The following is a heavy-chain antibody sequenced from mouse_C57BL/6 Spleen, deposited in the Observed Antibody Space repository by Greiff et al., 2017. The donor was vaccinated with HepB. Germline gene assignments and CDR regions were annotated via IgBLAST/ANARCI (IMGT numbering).Heavy chain of an antibody. D-gene: IGHD2-1*01. J-gene: IGHJ2*01. CDR2: IYPGSGNT. Sequence: VKLQESGAELVRPGASVKLSCKASGYTFTDYYINWVKQRPGQGLEWIARIYPGSGNTYYNEKFKGKATLTAEKSSSTAYMQLSSLTSEDSAVYFCARHYGNDYWGQGTTLTVSS. CDR3: ARHYGNDY. CDR1: GYTFTDYY. V-gene: IGHV1-76*01.